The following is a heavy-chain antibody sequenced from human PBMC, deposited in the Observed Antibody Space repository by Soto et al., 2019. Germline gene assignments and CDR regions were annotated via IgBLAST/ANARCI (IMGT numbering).Heavy chain of an antibody. J-gene: IGHJ4*02. CDR3: AKGGIAVAAFPRYFEY. V-gene: IGHV3-23*01. CDR1: GFTFSSYA. CDR2: ISGSGGST. D-gene: IGHD6-19*01. Sequence: GGSLRLSCAASGFTFSSYAMSWVRQAPGKGLEWVSAISGSGGSTYYADSVKGRFTISRDNSKNTLYLQMSSLRAEDTAAYYCAKGGIAVAAFPRYFEYWGQGTLVTVSS.